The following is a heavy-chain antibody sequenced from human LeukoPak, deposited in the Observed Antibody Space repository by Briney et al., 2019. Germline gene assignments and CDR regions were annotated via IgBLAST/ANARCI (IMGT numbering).Heavy chain of an antibody. V-gene: IGHV3-23*01. CDR3: AKVGPQRITTIVVVSPLDD. CDR1: GFTFSGYA. Sequence: GGSLRLPCAASGFTFSGYAMSWVRHAPGKGLEWVSAISGSGGSTYYADSVKGRFTISRDNSKNTLYLQMNSLRAEDTAVYYCAKVGPQRITTIVVVSPLDDWGQGTLVTVSS. D-gene: IGHD3-22*01. CDR2: ISGSGGST. J-gene: IGHJ4*02.